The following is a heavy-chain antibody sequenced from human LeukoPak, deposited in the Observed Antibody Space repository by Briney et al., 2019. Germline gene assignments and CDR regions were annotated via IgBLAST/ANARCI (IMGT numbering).Heavy chain of an antibody. Sequence: ASVKVSCTASGYAFTSDGINWVRQAPGQGLEWMGWISVYNAITSYAQKFQGRVTMTTDTSTSTPYMELRSLRSDDTAVYYCARDLTKNTVFGLKGTVDVWGQGTTVTVAS. D-gene: IGHD3-3*01. CDR3: ARDLTKNTVFGLKGTVDV. CDR1: GYAFTSDG. J-gene: IGHJ6*02. CDR2: ISVYNAIT. V-gene: IGHV1-18*01.